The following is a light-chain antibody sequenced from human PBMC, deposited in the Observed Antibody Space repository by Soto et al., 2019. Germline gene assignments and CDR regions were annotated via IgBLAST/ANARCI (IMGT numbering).Light chain of an antibody. J-gene: IGKJ1*01. CDR1: QSVSSSY. CDR2: GAS. V-gene: IGKV3-20*01. Sequence: EIVLTQFPGTLSLSPGERATLSCRASQSVSSSYLAWYKQRPGQAPRLLIYGASNRATGIPHRFRGSGSGTDFPLTISRLEPEDFAVYYCQEYGSSRTFGQGTKVEIK. CDR3: QEYGSSRT.